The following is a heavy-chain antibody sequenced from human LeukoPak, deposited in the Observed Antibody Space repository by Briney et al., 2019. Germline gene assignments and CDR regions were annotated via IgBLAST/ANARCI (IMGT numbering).Heavy chain of an antibody. CDR2: ISSSGSTI. CDR3: ARLFYYDSSGVYGTYV. V-gene: IGHV3-48*03. Sequence: PGGSLRLSCAASGFTFSSYEMNWVRQATGKGLGWVSYISSSGSTIYYADSVKGRFTISRDNAKNSLYLQMNSLRVEDTAVYYCARLFYYDSSGVYGTYVWGQGTTVTVSS. J-gene: IGHJ6*02. D-gene: IGHD3-22*01. CDR1: GFTFSSYE.